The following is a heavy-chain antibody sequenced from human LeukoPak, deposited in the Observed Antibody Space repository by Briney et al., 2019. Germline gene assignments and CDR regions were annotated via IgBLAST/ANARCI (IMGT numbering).Heavy chain of an antibody. CDR3: ARDLDSYGSY. D-gene: IGHD5-18*01. CDR1: GFTVSSSY. Sequence: GGSLRLSCAASGFTVSSSYMSWVRRSPGKGLEWVSLIYSDGSTNYADSVKGRFTTSRDNSQNTLYLQMNSLRAEDTAVYYCARDLDSYGSYWGQGTLVTVSS. V-gene: IGHV3-53*01. CDR2: IYSDGST. J-gene: IGHJ4*02.